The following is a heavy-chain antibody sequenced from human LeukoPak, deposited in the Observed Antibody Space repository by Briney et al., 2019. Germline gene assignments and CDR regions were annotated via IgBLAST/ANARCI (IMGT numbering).Heavy chain of an antibody. D-gene: IGHD4-23*01. CDR1: GFTLSTYD. V-gene: IGHV3-21*06. CDR2: ISSSSTDR. Sequence: GGSLRLSCAASGFTLSTYDMHWVRQAPGKGLEWVSYISSSSTDRYDPDSMKGRFTISRDNTKNSLYLQMNSLRDEDTAVYYCARGGSYGGYHSYWGQGTLVTVSS. J-gene: IGHJ4*02. CDR3: ARGGSYGGYHSY.